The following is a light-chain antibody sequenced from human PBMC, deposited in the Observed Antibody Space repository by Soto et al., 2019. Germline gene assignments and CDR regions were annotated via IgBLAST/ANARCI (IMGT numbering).Light chain of an antibody. J-gene: IGLJ2*01. CDR1: SSDVGGYNY. CDR3: SSYTGGSTREVV. CDR2: AVI. V-gene: IGLV2-14*01. Sequence: QSALTQPASVSGSPGQSITISCTGTSSDVGGYNYVSWYQQYPGKAPKLIIYAVINRPSRVSNRFSGSKSGNTASLTISGLLAEDEADYYCSSYTGGSTREVVFGGGTQLTVL.